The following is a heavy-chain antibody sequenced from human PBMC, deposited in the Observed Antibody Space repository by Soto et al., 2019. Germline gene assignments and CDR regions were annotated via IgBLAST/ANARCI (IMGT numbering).Heavy chain of an antibody. CDR1: GGSISSYY. Sequence: QVQLQESGPGLVKPSETLSLTCTVSGGSISSYYWSWIRQPPGKGLEWIGYIYYSGSTNYNPSLTPIVTISVDTSTNHSSLKLSSVPAADTAVYYCARRYGRNFAFWGQGTLVTVSS. D-gene: IGHD1-7*01. CDR2: IYYSGST. CDR3: ARRYGRNFAF. J-gene: IGHJ4*02. V-gene: IGHV4-59*01.